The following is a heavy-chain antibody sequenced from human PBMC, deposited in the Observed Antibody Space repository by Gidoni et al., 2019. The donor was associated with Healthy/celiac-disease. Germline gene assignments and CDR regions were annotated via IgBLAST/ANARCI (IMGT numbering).Heavy chain of an antibody. CDR1: GYTFTSYA. D-gene: IGHD3-22*01. J-gene: IGHJ4*02. V-gene: IGHV1-3*01. Sequence: QVQLVQSGAEVKKPGASVKVSCKASGYTFTSYAMHWVRQAPGQRLEWMGWINAGNGNTKYSQKVQGRVTITRDTSASTAYMELSSMRSEDTAVYYCARDVYYYDSSGYYLGYWGQGTLVTVSS. CDR3: ARDVYYYDSSGYYLGY. CDR2: INAGNGNT.